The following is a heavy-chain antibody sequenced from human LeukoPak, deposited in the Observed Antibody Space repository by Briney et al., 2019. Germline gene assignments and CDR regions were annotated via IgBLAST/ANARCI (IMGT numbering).Heavy chain of an antibody. Sequence: TAGGSLRLSCAASGFTFSDYYMSWIRQAPGKGLEWVSYISSSSSYTNYADSVKGRFTLSRDNAKNSLYLQMNSLRAEDTAVYYCAKGASSSHDYWGQGTLVTVSS. CDR3: AKGASSSHDY. V-gene: IGHV3-11*06. J-gene: IGHJ4*02. D-gene: IGHD6-13*01. CDR1: GFTFSDYY. CDR2: ISSSSSYT.